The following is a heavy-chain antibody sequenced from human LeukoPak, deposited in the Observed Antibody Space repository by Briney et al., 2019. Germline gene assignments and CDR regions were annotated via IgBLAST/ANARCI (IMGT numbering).Heavy chain of an antibody. V-gene: IGHV4-30-4*08. CDR3: ARVVPAALYFDY. D-gene: IGHD2-2*01. CDR2: IYYSGST. Sequence: PSETLSLTCAVYGGSFSGYYWSWIRQPPGKGLEWIGYIYYSGSTYYNPSLKSRVTISVDTSKNQFSLKLSSVTAADTAVYYCARVVPAALYFDYWGQGTLVTVSS. J-gene: IGHJ4*02. CDR1: GGSFSGYY.